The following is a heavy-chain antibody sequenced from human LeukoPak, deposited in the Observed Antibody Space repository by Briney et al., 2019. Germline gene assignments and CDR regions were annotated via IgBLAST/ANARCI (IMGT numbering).Heavy chain of an antibody. D-gene: IGHD3-16*01. CDR2: ISSSGTTI. CDR3: ASLIRLFNY. Sequence: PGGSLRLSCAASGFTFSDYEMNWVRQTPEKWLEWVSYISSSGTTIYYADSVRGRFTISRDNAKKSLYLQIHSLRADDTAVYYCASLIRLFNYWGQGTLVTVSS. J-gene: IGHJ4*02. CDR1: GFTFSDYE. V-gene: IGHV3-48*03.